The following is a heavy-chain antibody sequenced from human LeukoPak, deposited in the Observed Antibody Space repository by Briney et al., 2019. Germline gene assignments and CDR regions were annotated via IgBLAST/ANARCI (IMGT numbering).Heavy chain of an antibody. D-gene: IGHD2-2*01. J-gene: IGHJ6*02. Sequence: ASVKVSCKASGYTFTSYGISWVRQAPGQGLEWMGWNSAYNGNTNYAQKLQGRVTMTTDTSTSTAYMELRSLRSDDTAVYYCARDRADIVVVPAARDYYYYGMDVWGQGTTVTVSS. CDR2: NSAYNGNT. CDR3: ARDRADIVVVPAARDYYYYGMDV. V-gene: IGHV1-18*01. CDR1: GYTFTSYG.